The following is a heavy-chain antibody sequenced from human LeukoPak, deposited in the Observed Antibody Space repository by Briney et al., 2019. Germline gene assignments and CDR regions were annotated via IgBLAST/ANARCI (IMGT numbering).Heavy chain of an antibody. CDR1: GFTFSNYD. J-gene: IGHJ6*03. D-gene: IGHD5-24*01. CDR3: ARGDGYNLGTNYYYYYYMDV. V-gene: IGHV3-21*01. CDR2: ISAGGSYT. Sequence: GGSLRLSCAASGFTFSNYDMGWVREAPGKGLEWVSVISAGGSYTFYADSVKGRFTISRDNAKNSLYLQMNSLRAEDTAVYYCARGDGYNLGTNYYYYYYMDVWGKGTTVTVSS.